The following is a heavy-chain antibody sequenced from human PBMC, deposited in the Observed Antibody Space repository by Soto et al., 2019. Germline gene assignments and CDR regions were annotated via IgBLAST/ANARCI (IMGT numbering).Heavy chain of an antibody. CDR1: GFTFSNLW. J-gene: IGHJ3*02. Sequence: GGSLRLSCAASGFTFSNLWMHWVRQAPGKGLVWVSRIDTYGSATRYADSVKGRFTISRDNAKNTLYLQMNTLRAEDTAVYYCARVLKSSGWDNDVFDIWGQGTMVTVSS. CDR2: IDTYGSAT. CDR3: ARVLKSSGWDNDVFDI. D-gene: IGHD6-19*01. V-gene: IGHV3-74*01.